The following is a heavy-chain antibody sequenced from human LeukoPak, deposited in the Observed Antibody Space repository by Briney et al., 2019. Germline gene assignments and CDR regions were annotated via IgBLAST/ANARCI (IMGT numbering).Heavy chain of an antibody. CDR3: AKTTYYYDSSGYYGY. D-gene: IGHD3-22*01. V-gene: IGHV1-69*04. J-gene: IGHJ4*02. CDR1: GCTFSSYA. Sequence: SVKVSCKASGCTFSSYAISWVRQAPGQGLEWMGRIIPILGIANYAQKFQGRVTITADKSTSTAYMELSSLRSEDTAVYYCAKTTYYYDSSGYYGYWGQGTLVTVSS. CDR2: IIPILGIA.